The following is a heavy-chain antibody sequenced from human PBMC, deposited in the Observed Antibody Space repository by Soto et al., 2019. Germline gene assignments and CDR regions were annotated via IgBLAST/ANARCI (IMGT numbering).Heavy chain of an antibody. CDR3: AKGRRGDDSCYSSSDF. J-gene: IGHJ4*02. V-gene: IGHV3-23*01. Sequence: GGSLRLSCAASGFTFSTFTMNWVRQAPGKGLEWVSVISGSGSCTYYADSVKGRFTVSRDTSKNTLYLQMNSPRDEDTAVYYCAKGRRGDDSCYSSSDFWGQGMLVTVSS. CDR1: GFTFSTFT. D-gene: IGHD2-21*01. CDR2: ISGSGSCT.